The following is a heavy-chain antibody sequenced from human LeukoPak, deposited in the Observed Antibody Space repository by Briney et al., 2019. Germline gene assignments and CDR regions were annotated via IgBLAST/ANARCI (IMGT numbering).Heavy chain of an antibody. D-gene: IGHD3-9*01. CDR3: ARDGLYMNGYSYFDY. J-gene: IGHJ4*02. CDR1: GFSISSYH. V-gene: IGHV4-4*07. Sequence: SETLSLTCTVSGFSISSYHWSWIRQTAGKGLEWIGRAHASGVTNYNPYLKSRVSMSVDTSKNQLSPMLSTVTAADTAVYYCARDGLYMNGYSYFDYWGQGTLVTVSS. CDR2: AHASGVT.